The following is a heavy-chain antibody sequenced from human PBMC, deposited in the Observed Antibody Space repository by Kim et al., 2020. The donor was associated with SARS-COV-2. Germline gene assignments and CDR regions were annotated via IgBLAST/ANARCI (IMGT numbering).Heavy chain of an antibody. D-gene: IGHD3-10*01. Sequence: ADSVKGRFTISRYNSKNTVYLQMNSLRAEDTAVYYCARGDYGSVRDAFDVWGQGTMVTVSA. CDR3: ARGDYGSVRDAFDV. V-gene: IGHV3-23*01. J-gene: IGHJ3*01.